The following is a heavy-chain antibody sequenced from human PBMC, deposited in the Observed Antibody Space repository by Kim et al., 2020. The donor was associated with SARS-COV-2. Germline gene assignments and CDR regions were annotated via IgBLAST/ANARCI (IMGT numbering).Heavy chain of an antibody. CDR1: GFTFKNYV. CDR2: LSASGAST. Sequence: GGSLRLSCVGPGFTFKNYVMTWVRQAPGKGLEWVSDLSASGASTYYADTAKGRFTISRDNSKNTLYLQMNGLRAEDTALYYCAQNHHNGGNWGESLNWG. CDR3: AQNHHNGGNWGESLN. J-gene: IGHJ1*01. V-gene: IGHV3-23*01. D-gene: IGHD3-16*01.